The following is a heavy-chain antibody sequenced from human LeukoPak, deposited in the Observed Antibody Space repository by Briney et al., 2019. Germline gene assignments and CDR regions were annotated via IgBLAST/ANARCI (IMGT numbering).Heavy chain of an antibody. J-gene: IGHJ5*02. CDR1: AFTFSTYW. V-gene: IGHV3-7*03. CDR2: IKPDGSEK. Sequence: PGGSLRLSCVASAFTFSTYWMSWVRQAPGKGLEWVAYIKPDGSEKSYVDSVKGRFTISRDNAKNSLYLQMNSLRAEDTAVYSCARGHWFDPWGQGTLVTVSS. CDR3: ARGHWFDP.